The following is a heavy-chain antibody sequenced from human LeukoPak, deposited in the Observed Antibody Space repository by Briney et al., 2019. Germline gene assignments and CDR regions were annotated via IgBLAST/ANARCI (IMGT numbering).Heavy chain of an antibody. V-gene: IGHV3-30*02. J-gene: IGHJ6*03. D-gene: IGHD3-3*01. Sequence: GGSLSLSCAASGFIFSNYGMHWVRPAPAKGLEWVAFIRYDGSNKYYADSVKGRFTISRDNSKNTLYLQMNSLSAEDTAVYYCAKDRAIFGVAIAYMDVWGKGTTVTVSS. CDR2: IRYDGSNK. CDR3: AKDRAIFGVAIAYMDV. CDR1: GFIFSNYG.